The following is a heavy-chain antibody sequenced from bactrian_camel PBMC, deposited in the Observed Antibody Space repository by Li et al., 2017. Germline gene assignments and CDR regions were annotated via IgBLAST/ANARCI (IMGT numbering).Heavy chain of an antibody. CDR1: GFSFRDYA. V-gene: IGHV3S42*01. J-gene: IGHJ4*01. CDR2: IDSRGTST. Sequence: VQLVESGGGLVQLGGSLRLSCAASGFSFRDYAMKWVRQTPGKGLEWVLSIDSRGTSTSYANSVKGRFTISRDNAKATLHLEMNSLKPEDTATYYCAADLGWCGSRPLQREFRNWGQGTQVTVS. CDR3: AADLGWCGSRPLQREFRN. D-gene: IGHD2*01.